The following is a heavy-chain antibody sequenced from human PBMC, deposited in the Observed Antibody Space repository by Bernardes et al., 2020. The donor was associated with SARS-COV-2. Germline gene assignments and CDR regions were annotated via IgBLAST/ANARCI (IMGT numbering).Heavy chain of an antibody. J-gene: IGHJ5*02. V-gene: IGHV4-31*03. CDR3: AIGGPSSMSSRTFDP. CDR1: GASINSGDYF. D-gene: IGHD6-6*01. Sequence: SETLSLTCTVSGASINSGDYFWTWIRQHPGRGLEWIGYIYYSGSTYYNPSLKSRVTIATDTFKNQFSLNLNSLTAADTAVYYCAIGGPSSMSSRTFDPWGQGTLVTVSS. CDR2: IYYSGST.